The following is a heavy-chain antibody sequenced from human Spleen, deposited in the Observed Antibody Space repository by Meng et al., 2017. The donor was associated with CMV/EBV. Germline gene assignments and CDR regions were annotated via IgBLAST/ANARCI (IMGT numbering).Heavy chain of an antibody. Sequence: SLKISCAASGFTFDDYAMHWVRQAPGKGLEWVSGISWNSGSIGYADSVKGRFTISRDNAKNSLYLQMNSLRAEDTALYYCAKDSASVLLGGAFDIWGRGTLVTVSS. CDR1: GFTFDDYA. D-gene: IGHD1-1*01. CDR3: AKDSASVLLGGAFDI. J-gene: IGHJ4*02. V-gene: IGHV3-9*01. CDR2: ISWNSGSI.